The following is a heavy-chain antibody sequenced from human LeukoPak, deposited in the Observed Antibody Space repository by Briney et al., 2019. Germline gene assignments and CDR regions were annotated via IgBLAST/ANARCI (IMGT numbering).Heavy chain of an antibody. CDR3: ARRNKAVPGDAFDM. CDR1: GGSISSTNYY. D-gene: IGHD6-19*01. CDR2: IYYSGNT. Sequence: PSETLSLTCTVSGGSISSTNYYWGWIRQPPGKGLEWIGNIYYSGNTYYNPSLKSRVTISVDTSKNHFSLKLRSVTAADTAVFYCARRNKAVPGDAFDMWGQGTMVSVSS. J-gene: IGHJ3*02. V-gene: IGHV4-39*02.